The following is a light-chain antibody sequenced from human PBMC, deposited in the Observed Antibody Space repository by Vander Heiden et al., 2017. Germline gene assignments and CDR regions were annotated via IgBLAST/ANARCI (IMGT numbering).Light chain of an antibody. V-gene: IGLV3-10*01. CDR3: YSTDSSSNRGV. Sequence: SYELILPPSGSVSPGQTAWITSSGVALPIIYAYWYQQKPGQAPVLVIYEDSKRPSGIPERFSGSSSGKMATLTISGAQVGDEADYYCYSTDSSSNRGVFGGGTKLTVL. CDR2: EDS. J-gene: IGLJ3*02. CDR1: ALPIIY.